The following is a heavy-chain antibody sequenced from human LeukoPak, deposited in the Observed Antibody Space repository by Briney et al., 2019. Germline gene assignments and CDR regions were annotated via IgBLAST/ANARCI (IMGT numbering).Heavy chain of an antibody. CDR2: IYYSGST. D-gene: IGHD6-13*01. J-gene: IGHJ6*03. CDR1: GGSISSYY. V-gene: IGHV4-59*12. CDR3: ARDGGFRYSSSWYSGSHYYYYMDV. Sequence: KSSETLSLTCTVSGGSISSYYWSWIRQPPGKGLEWIGYIYYSGSTNYNPSLKSRVTMSVDTSKNQFSLKLSSVTAADTAVYYCARDGGFRYSSSWYSGSHYYYYMDVWGKGTTVTVSS.